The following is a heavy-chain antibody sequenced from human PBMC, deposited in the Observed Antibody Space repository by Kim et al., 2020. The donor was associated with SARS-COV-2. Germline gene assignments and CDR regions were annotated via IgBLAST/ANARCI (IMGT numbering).Heavy chain of an antibody. Sequence: GGSLRLSCAASGFTFSSYGMHWVRQAPGKGLEWVAVISYDGSNKYYADSVKGRFTISRDNSKNTLYLQMNSLRAEDTAVYYCASNGGVIVVVPAAYYYYGMDVWGQGTTVTVSS. CDR2: ISYDGSNK. CDR3: ASNGGVIVVVPAAYYYYGMDV. V-gene: IGHV3-30*03. D-gene: IGHD2-2*01. CDR1: GFTFSSYG. J-gene: IGHJ6*02.